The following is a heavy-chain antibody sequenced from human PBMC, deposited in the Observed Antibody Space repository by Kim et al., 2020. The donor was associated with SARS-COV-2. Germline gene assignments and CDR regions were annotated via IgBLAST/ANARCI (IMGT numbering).Heavy chain of an antibody. CDR3: VALYSGSYSAPDY. Sequence: GGSLRLSCAASGFTFSSYEMNWVRQAPGKGLEWVAYIASSGTIKYADSVKGSFTISRDNAKNSLYLQMDRLRAEDTAVSYYVALYSGSYSAPDYWGQGTLVTVSS. CDR2: IASSGTI. CDR1: GFTFSSYE. D-gene: IGHD1-26*01. J-gene: IGHJ4*02. V-gene: IGHV3-48*03.